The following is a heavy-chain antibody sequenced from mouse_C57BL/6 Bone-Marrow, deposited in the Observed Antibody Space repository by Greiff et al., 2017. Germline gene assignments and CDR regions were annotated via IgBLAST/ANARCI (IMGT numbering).Heavy chain of an antibody. CDR1: GFTFSDYY. CDR2: ISNGGGST. J-gene: IGHJ1*03. D-gene: IGHD1-1*01. CDR3: ARRRYYYGSMWYFDV. Sequence: EVKLQESGGGLVQPGGSLKLSCAASGFTFSDYYMYWVRQTPEKRLEWVAYISNGGGSTYYPDTVKGRFTISRDNAKNTLYLQMSRLKSEDTAMYYCARRRYYYGSMWYFDVWGTGTTVTVSS. V-gene: IGHV5-12*01.